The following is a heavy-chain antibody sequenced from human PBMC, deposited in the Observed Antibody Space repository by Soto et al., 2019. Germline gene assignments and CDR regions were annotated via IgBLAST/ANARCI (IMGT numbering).Heavy chain of an antibody. V-gene: IGHV3-21*01. CDR3: ARDKISYYGPGNDY. CDR1: GFTFSSYS. J-gene: IGHJ4*02. D-gene: IGHD3-10*01. CDR2: ISSSSSYI. Sequence: GGSLRLSCAASGFTFSSYSMNWVRQAPGKGLEWVSSISSSSSYIYYADSVKGRFTISRDNAKNSLYLQMNSLRAEDTAVYYCARDKISYYGPGNDYWGQGILVTVSS.